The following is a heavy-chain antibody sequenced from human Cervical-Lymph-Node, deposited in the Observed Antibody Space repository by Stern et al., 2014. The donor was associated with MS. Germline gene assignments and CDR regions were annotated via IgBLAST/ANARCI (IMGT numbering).Heavy chain of an antibody. CDR1: GFSLTTTGEG. CDR2: IYWDDDK. CDR3: AHRVSQWWAFAP. V-gene: IGHV2-5*02. Sequence: QITLKESGPTLVKPTQTLTLTCTFSGFSLTTTGEGVAWIRQPPGQALEWLALIYWDDDKRYNTSLQSRLTITKDTSKSQVVLTLTNIDLVDTATYYCAHRVSQWWAFAPWGQGTQVTVSS. J-gene: IGHJ5*02. D-gene: IGHD2-15*01.